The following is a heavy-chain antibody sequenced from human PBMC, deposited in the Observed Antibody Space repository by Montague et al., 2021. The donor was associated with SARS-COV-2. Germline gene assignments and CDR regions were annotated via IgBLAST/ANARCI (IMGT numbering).Heavy chain of an antibody. CDR1: GFSVSSNY. D-gene: IGHD1-26*01. CDR2: IGSGGGT. V-gene: IGHV3-53*01. CDR3: AKGGAQGSRSFDY. Sequence: SLRLSCAASGFSVSSNYLNWVRQAPGKGLEWVSFIGSGGGTYYADSVKGRFTTSGDTSRNTLYLQMNSLRAEDTAVYYCAKGGAQGSRSFDYWGQGTLVTVSS. J-gene: IGHJ4*02.